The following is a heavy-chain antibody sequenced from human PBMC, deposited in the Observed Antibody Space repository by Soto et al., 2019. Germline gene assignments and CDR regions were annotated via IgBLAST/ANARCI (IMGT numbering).Heavy chain of an antibody. J-gene: IGHJ5*02. Sequence: PSETLSLTCTVSGGSISSGGYYWSWIRQHPGKGLEWIGYIYYSGSTYYNPSLKSRVTISVDTSKNQFSLKLSSVTAADTAVYYCARSPTVGTTLWRYNWFDPWGQGTLVTVSS. CDR3: ARSPTVGTTLWRYNWFDP. CDR1: GGSISSGGYY. V-gene: IGHV4-31*03. D-gene: IGHD4-17*01. CDR2: IYYSGST.